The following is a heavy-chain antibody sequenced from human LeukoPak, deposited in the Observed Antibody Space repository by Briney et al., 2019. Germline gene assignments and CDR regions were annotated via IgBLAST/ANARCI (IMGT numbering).Heavy chain of an antibody. CDR2: IYYSGST. CDR1: GGSISSYY. D-gene: IGHD1-26*01. J-gene: IGHJ4*02. CDR3: ARGGSYYSFDY. V-gene: IGHV4-59*01. Sequence: PSETLSLTCTVSGGSISSYYWSWIRQPPGKGLEWIGYIYYSGSTNYNPSLKSRVTVSVDTSKNQFSLKLSSVTAADTAVYYCARGGSYYSFDYWGQGTLVTVSS.